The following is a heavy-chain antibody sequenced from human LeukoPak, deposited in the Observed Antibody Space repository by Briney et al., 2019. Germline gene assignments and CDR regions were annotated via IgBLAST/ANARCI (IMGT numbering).Heavy chain of an antibody. J-gene: IGHJ6*03. CDR2: ISAYNGNT. V-gene: IGHV1-18*04. Sequence: GASVKVSCKASGYTFTDYYIHWVRQAPGQGLEWMGWISAYNGNTNYAQKLQGRVTMTTDTSTSTAYMELRSLRSDDTAVYYCARDHAMVRESTYYMDVWGKGTTVTVSS. CDR1: GYTFTDYY. CDR3: ARDHAMVRESTYYMDV. D-gene: IGHD3-10*01.